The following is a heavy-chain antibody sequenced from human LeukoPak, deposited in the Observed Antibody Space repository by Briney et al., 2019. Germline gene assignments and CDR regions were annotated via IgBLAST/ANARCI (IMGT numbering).Heavy chain of an antibody. V-gene: IGHV4-59*01. CDR2: IYYSGST. Sequence: PAETLSLTCIVSGGFINSYYWSWIRQPPGKGLEWIGYIYYSGSTNYNPSLKSRVTISADTSKNQFSLKLSSVTAADTAVYYCARGVRFFHYGMDVWGTGTTVTVSS. D-gene: IGHD3-3*01. J-gene: IGHJ6*04. CDR1: GGFINSYY. CDR3: ARGVRFFHYGMDV.